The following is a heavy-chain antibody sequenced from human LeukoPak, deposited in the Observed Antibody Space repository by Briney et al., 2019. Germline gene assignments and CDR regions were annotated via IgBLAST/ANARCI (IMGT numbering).Heavy chain of an antibody. CDR2: ISYDGSNK. J-gene: IGHJ4*02. D-gene: IGHD3-10*01. CDR3: ARDLITMVRGVMCPVY. Sequence: GGSLRLSCAASGFTFSSYAMHWVRQAPGKGLEWVAVISYDGSNKYYADSVKGRFAISRDNSKNTLYLQMNSLRAEDTAVYYCARDLITMVRGVMCPVYWGQGTLVTVSS. CDR1: GFTFSSYA. V-gene: IGHV3-30*09.